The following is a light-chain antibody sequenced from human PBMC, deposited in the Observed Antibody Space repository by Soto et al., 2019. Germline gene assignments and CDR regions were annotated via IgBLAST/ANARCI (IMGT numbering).Light chain of an antibody. CDR1: QSVSSN. Sequence: EIVMTQSPATLSVSPGERATLSCRASQSVSSNLAWYQQKPGQAPRLLIYGASTRATGIPARFSGSGSGTDFTLTISSLEPEDFAVYYCQQYGGSPETFGQGTKVDNK. V-gene: IGKV3-15*01. CDR3: QQYGGSPET. CDR2: GAS. J-gene: IGKJ1*01.